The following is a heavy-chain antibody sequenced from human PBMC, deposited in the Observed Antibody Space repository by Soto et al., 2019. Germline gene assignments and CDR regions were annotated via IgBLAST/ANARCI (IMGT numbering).Heavy chain of an antibody. J-gene: IGHJ3*02. V-gene: IGHV4-31*03. Sequence: SETLSLTCSVSGGSISSDNYFWSWIRQHPGKGLEWIGYIYYTGSAYYSPSLESRVTISVDTSKNQFSLRLNSVTAADTAMYYCARGVDSAATSDAFDIWGQGTMVTVSS. CDR2: IYYTGSA. CDR3: ARGVDSAATSDAFDI. D-gene: IGHD6-25*01. CDR1: GGSISSDNYF.